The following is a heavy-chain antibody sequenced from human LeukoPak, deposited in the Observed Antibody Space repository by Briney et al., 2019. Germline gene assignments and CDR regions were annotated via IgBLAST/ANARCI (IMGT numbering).Heavy chain of an antibody. V-gene: IGHV3-74*01. CDR3: ATKQWLAPPPDS. CDR2: INTDGTVT. Sequence: PGGSLRLSCAASGFTFSKYWMLWVRQAPGKGLESVSRINTDGTVTTYADFVKGRFTVSRDNADNTMFLQMNSVRDEDTAVCYCATKQWLAPPPDSWGQGTPVTVSS. CDR1: GFTFSKYW. J-gene: IGHJ4*02. D-gene: IGHD6-19*01.